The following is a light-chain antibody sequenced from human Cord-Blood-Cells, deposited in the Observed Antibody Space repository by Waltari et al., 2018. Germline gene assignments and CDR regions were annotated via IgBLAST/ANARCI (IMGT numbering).Light chain of an antibody. CDR3: QQYYSTPYT. V-gene: IGKV4-1*01. Sequence: DIVMTQSPDSLAVSLGERATINCKSSQSVLYSSNNKNYLTWYQQKPGQPPKLLIYWASTRESWVPDRFSGSGSGTDFTLTISSLQAEDVAVYYCQQYYSTPYTFGQRTNLEIK. J-gene: IGKJ2*01. CDR2: WAS. CDR1: QSVLYSSNNKNY.